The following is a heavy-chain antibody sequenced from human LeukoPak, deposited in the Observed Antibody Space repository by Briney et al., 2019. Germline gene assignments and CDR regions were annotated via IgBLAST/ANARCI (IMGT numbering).Heavy chain of an antibody. CDR1: GFTFSSYW. CDR3: ARDRGSGWNHDAFDI. V-gene: IGHV3-74*01. J-gene: IGHJ3*02. D-gene: IGHD6-19*01. CDR2: INSDGSST. Sequence: GGSLRLSCAASGFTFSSYWMHWVRQAPGKGLVGVSRINSDGSSTSYADSVKGRFTISRDNAKNTLYLQMNSLRAEDTAVYYCARDRGSGWNHDAFDIWGQGTMVTVSS.